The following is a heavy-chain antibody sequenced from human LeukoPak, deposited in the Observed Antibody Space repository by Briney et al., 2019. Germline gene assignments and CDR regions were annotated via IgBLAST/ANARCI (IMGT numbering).Heavy chain of an antibody. CDR3: ARENTAVPGGDC. CDR2: IKQDGSEK. Sequence: GVSLRLFCAASGFTISNYWMSWVRQAPGKGLEWVANIKQDGSEKYYLDSVKGRFTISRDNAKNSVHLQINSLRVEDTAVYFCARENTAVPGGDCWGQGTLVTVSS. J-gene: IGHJ4*02. V-gene: IGHV3-7*01. CDR1: GFTISNYW. D-gene: IGHD5-18*01.